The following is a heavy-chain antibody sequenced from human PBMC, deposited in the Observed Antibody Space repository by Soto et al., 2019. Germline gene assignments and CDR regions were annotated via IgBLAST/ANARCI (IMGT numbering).Heavy chain of an antibody. CDR1: GFTFSSYG. V-gene: IGHV3-33*01. J-gene: IGHJ4*02. CDR3: AREIGYSSTWPSY. D-gene: IGHD6-13*01. Sequence: GGSLRLSCAASGFTFSSYGMHWVRQAPGKGLEWVAVIWYDGSNKYYADSVKGRFTISRDNSKNTLYLQMNSLRAEDTAVYYCAREIGYSSTWPSYWGPGTLVTVSS. CDR2: IWYDGSNK.